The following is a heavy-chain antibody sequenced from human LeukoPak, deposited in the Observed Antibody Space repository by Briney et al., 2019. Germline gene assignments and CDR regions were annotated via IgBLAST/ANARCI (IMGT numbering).Heavy chain of an antibody. Sequence: GGSLRLSCAASGFTFSSYGMHWVRQAPGKGLEWVAVTSYDGSNKYYADSVKGRFTISRDNAKNSLYLQMNSLRAEDTAVYYCAREGCSGGSCYHNWFDPWGQGTLVTVSS. CDR1: GFTFSSYG. CDR2: TSYDGSNK. CDR3: AREGCSGGSCYHNWFDP. V-gene: IGHV3-30*03. D-gene: IGHD2-15*01. J-gene: IGHJ5*02.